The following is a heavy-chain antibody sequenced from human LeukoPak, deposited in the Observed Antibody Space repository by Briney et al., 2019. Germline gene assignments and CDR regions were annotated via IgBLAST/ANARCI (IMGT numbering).Heavy chain of an antibody. CDR2: ISGSGGST. V-gene: IGHV3-23*01. J-gene: IGHJ6*02. CDR3: ARPPSYYYGSGSYLDV. D-gene: IGHD3-10*01. CDR1: GFTFSSYA. Sequence: GGSLRLSCAASGFTFSSYAMSWVRQAPGKGLEWVSAISGSGGSTYYADSVKGRVTISRDNSKNTLYLQMNSLRAEDTAVYYCARPPSYYYGSGSYLDVWGQGTTVTVSS.